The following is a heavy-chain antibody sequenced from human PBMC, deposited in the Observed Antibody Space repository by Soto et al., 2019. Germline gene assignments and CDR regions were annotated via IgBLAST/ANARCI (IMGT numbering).Heavy chain of an antibody. CDR1: GGSFSGYY. CDR2: INHSGST. J-gene: IGHJ4*02. D-gene: IGHD2-15*01. V-gene: IGHV4-34*01. Sequence: SETLSLTCAVYGGSFSGYYWSWIRQPPGKGLEWIGEINHSGSTNYNPSLKSRVTISVDTSKNQFSLKLASVTAADTAVYYCARHLQETGYCSAGTCSRFDYWGQGTQVTVSS. CDR3: ARHLQETGYCSAGTCSRFDY.